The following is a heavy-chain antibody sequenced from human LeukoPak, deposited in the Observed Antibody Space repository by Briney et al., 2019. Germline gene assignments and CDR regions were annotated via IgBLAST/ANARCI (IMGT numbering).Heavy chain of an antibody. CDR3: ARQHKRGDSYAPNWFDP. J-gene: IGHJ5*02. CDR2: IYYSGST. Sequence: PSQTLSLTCAVSGGSISSGGYSWSWLRQPPGKGLEWIGYIYYSGSTNYNPSLKSRVTISVDTSKNQFSLKLSSVTAADTAVYYCARQHKRGDSYAPNWFDPWGQGTLVTVSS. D-gene: IGHD5-18*01. CDR1: GGSISSGGYS. V-gene: IGHV4-30-4*07.